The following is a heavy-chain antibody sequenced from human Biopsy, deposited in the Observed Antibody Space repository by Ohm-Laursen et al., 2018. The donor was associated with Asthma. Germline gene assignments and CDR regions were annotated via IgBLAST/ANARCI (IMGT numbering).Heavy chain of an antibody. J-gene: IGHJ3*02. CDR1: EFSFSNFA. CDR3: VRDGTGDAFDI. Sequence: SLRLSCAASEFSFSNFAIHWVRQAPGKGLEWVGVISKDASTQDYADSVKGRFTMARDNSKNTLDLQMNSLREEDTAVYYCVRDGTGDAFDIWGQGTVVSVSS. V-gene: IGHV3-30*01. D-gene: IGHD1-1*01. CDR2: ISKDASTQ.